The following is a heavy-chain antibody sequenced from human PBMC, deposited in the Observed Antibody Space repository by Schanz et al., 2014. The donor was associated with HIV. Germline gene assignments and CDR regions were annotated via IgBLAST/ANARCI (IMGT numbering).Heavy chain of an antibody. CDR1: GFTFSMYA. Sequence: EQLVESGGGLVKPGGSLRLSCAASGFTFSMYAMSWVRQAAGKGLEWVSSISGSGGRTYHADSVKGRFTISRDNSKNTLYLQMSSLRAEDTAIYYCARDRMTANWKNAMDVWGQGTTVTVSS. V-gene: IGHV3-23*04. CDR2: ISGSGGRT. D-gene: IGHD2-21*02. CDR3: ARDRMTANWKNAMDV. J-gene: IGHJ6*02.